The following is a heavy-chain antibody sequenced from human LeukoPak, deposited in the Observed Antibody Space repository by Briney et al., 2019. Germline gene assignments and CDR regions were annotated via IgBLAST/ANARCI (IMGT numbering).Heavy chain of an antibody. Sequence: ASVKVSCKASGYTFTDYYIHWVRQAPGQGLEWMAWIDPNSGATNYAQKFQGRITMTRDTSISTAYMELSRLRSDDTAVYYCASVGATYSGDPWGQGTLVTVSS. V-gene: IGHV1-2*02. CDR1: GYTFTDYY. D-gene: IGHD1-26*01. J-gene: IGHJ5*02. CDR2: IDPNSGAT. CDR3: ASVGATYSGDP.